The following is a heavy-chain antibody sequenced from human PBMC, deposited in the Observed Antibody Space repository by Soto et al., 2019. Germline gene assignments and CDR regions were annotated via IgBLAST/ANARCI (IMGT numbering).Heavy chain of an antibody. Sequence: EVQLLESGGGLVQPGGSLRLSCAASGFTFSTYAMTWVRQAPGKGLEWVSAISGSGDITYYADSVKGRFTISRDNSKNKLYLQMNSLRAEDTAVYYCAKDLGMGRGYDLEYYFDYWCQGTLVTVSS. V-gene: IGHV3-23*01. CDR2: ISGSGDIT. CDR1: GFTFSTYA. D-gene: IGHD5-12*01. J-gene: IGHJ4*02. CDR3: AKDLGMGRGYDLEYYFDY.